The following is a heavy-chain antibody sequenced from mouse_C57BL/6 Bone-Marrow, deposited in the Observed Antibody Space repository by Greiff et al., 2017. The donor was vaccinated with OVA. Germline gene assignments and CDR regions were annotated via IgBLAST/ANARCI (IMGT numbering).Heavy chain of an antibody. CDR1: GYAFSSSW. Sequence: VQLQESGPELVKPGASVKISCKASGYAFSSSWMNWVKQRPGKGLEWIGRIYPGDGDTNYNGKFKGKATLTADKSSSTAYMQLSSLTSEDSAVYFCARWGITPRDYWGQGTTLTVSS. D-gene: IGHD1-2*01. CDR3: ARWGITPRDY. CDR2: IYPGDGDT. V-gene: IGHV1-82*01. J-gene: IGHJ2*01.